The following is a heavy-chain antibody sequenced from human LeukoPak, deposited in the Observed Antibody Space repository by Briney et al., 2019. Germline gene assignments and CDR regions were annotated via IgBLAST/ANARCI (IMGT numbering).Heavy chain of an antibody. CDR2: ITDSGNTI. V-gene: IGHV3-11*01. Sequence: GGYLRLSCAASGFTFSDYNMNWVRQAPGKGLEWVSYITDSGNTIHYADSVKGRFTISRDNAKNSLYLQMNSLRAEDTAVYYCARSIGLTGGGVDVWGQGTTVTVSS. CDR1: GFTFSDYN. CDR3: ARSIGLTGGGVDV. J-gene: IGHJ6*02. D-gene: IGHD3-9*01.